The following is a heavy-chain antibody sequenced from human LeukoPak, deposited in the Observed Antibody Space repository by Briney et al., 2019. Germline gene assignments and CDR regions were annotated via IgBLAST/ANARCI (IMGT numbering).Heavy chain of an antibody. J-gene: IGHJ4*02. D-gene: IGHD4-17*01. V-gene: IGHV3-9*01. CDR3: AKDMGVYGYYAIDY. CDR2: ISWNSGSI. Sequence: PGGSLRLSCAASGFTFDDYAMHWVRQAPGEGLEWVSGISWNSGSIGYADPVKGRFTISRDNAKNSLYLQMNSLRAEDTALYYCAKDMGVYGYYAIDYWGQGTLVTVSS. CDR1: GFTFDDYA.